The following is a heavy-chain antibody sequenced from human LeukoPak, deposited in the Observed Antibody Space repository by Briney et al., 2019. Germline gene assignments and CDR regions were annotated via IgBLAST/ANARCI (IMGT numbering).Heavy chain of an antibody. J-gene: IGHJ4*02. V-gene: IGHV3-74*01. CDR1: GFTFSSYA. CDR3: ARDPDSGSYQFDY. D-gene: IGHD1-26*01. Sequence: PGGSLRLSCAASGFTFSSYAMSWVRQAPGKGLVWVSRINSGGSSTSYADSVKGRFTISRDNAKNTLYLQMNSLRAEDTAVYYCARDPDSGSYQFDYWGQGTLVTVSS. CDR2: INSGGSST.